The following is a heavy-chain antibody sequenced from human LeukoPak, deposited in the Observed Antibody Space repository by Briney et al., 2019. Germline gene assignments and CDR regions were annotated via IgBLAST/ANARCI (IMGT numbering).Heavy chain of an antibody. Sequence: ASVKVSCKASGYTFTGHYMHWVRQAPGQGLEWMGWINPNSGGTNYAQKFQGWVTMTRDTSISTAYMELSRLRSDDTAVYYCARGNIVVVPAAHSDANYYYYMDVWGKGTTVTVSS. V-gene: IGHV1-2*04. J-gene: IGHJ6*03. CDR2: INPNSGGT. CDR1: GYTFTGHY. D-gene: IGHD2-2*01. CDR3: ARGNIVVVPAAHSDANYYYYMDV.